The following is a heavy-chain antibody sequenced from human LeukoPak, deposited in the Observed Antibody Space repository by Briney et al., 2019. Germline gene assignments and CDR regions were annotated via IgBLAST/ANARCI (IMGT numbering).Heavy chain of an antibody. D-gene: IGHD3-16*01. J-gene: IGHJ3*02. Sequence: SETLSLTCTVSGGSISSGGYYWSWLRQHPGKGLEWIGNIYYRGSSTYNPSLKSRLTISLDASQNQFSLKLTSLTAADTAVYFCARDEGGAFDIWGQGTMVTVSS. CDR2: IYYRGSS. V-gene: IGHV4-31*03. CDR1: GGSISSGGYY. CDR3: ARDEGGAFDI.